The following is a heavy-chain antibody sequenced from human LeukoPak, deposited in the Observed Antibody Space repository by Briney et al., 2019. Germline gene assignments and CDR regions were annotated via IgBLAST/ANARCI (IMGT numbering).Heavy chain of an antibody. CDR1: GYTFTSYG. V-gene: IGHV1-18*01. Sequence: ASVKVSCKASGYTFTSYGISWVRQAPGQGLEWMGWISAYNGNTNYAQKLQGRVTMTTDTSTSTAYMELRSLRSDDTAVYYCARGLSYDFWSGYYTTLQYFDYWGQGTLVTVSS. J-gene: IGHJ4*02. D-gene: IGHD3-3*01. CDR2: ISAYNGNT. CDR3: ARGLSYDFWSGYYTTLQYFDY.